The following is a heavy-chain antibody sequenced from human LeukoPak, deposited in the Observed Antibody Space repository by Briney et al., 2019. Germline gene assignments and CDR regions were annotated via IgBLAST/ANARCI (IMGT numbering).Heavy chain of an antibody. J-gene: IGHJ4*02. CDR3: VRGDGDLFDF. CDR1: GFTFRTYN. D-gene: IGHD4-17*01. Sequence: GGSLRLSCAASGFTFRTYNMDWVRQAPGKGLEWVSFISKTSTKIYYGDSVRGRFTISRDNAKNSIHLQMGSLRVEDTAVYYCVRGDGDLFDFWGQGTLVSVSS. CDR2: ISKTSTKI. V-gene: IGHV3-21*06.